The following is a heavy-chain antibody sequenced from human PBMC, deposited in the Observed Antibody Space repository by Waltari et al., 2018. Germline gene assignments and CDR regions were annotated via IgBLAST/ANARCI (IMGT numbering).Heavy chain of an antibody. D-gene: IGHD1-1*01. Sequence: EVHLVQSGGGLIQPGGSLRLSCGVSGFTFKNYWMTWVREAPGKGLEWVANIKQDGRDKNDVDSVEGRVTIARDNAQNSVYLQMNSLRAEDTAVYYCARDVPNGYFDYWGSGTLVTVSS. J-gene: IGHJ4*02. V-gene: IGHV3-7*01. CDR3: ARDVPNGYFDY. CDR2: IKQDGRDK. CDR1: GFTFKNYW.